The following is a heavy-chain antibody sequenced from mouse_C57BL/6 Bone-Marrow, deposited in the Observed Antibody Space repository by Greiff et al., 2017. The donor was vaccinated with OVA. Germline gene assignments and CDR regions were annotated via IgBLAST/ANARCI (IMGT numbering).Heavy chain of an antibody. CDR2: IYPRSGNT. Sequence: QVQLQQSGAELARPGASVKLSCTASGYTFTSYGLSWVKQRTGQGLEWIGEIYPRSGNTYYNEKFKGKATLTADKSSSTAYMELRSLTSEDSAVYFCARSRYYYGSSYVDYWGQGTTLTVSS. CDR1: GYTFTSYG. D-gene: IGHD1-1*01. J-gene: IGHJ2*01. CDR3: ARSRYYYGSSYVDY. V-gene: IGHV1-81*01.